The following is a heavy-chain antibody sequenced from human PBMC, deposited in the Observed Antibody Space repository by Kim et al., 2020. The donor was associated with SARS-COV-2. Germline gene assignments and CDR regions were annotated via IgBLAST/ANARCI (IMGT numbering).Heavy chain of an antibody. V-gene: IGHV1-69*04. CDR2: IIPILGIA. CDR1: GGTFSSYA. J-gene: IGHJ6*03. Sequence: SVKVSCKASGGTFSSYAISWVRQAPGQGLEWMGRIIPILGIANYAQKFQGRVTITADKSTSTAYMELSSLRSEDTAVYYCARGPDFWGGYYSVGYYYMD. CDR3: ARGPDFWGGYYSVGYYYMD. D-gene: IGHD3-3*01.